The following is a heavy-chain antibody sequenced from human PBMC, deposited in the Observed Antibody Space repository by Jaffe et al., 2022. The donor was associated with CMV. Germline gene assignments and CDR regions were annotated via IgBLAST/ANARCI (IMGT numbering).Heavy chain of an antibody. CDR1: GFTFSSYA. CDR3: AKDLQDYYDSSGRENPTHY. D-gene: IGHD3-22*01. Sequence: EVQLLESGGGLVQPGGSLRLSCAASGFTFSSYAMSWVRQAPGKGLEWVSAISGSGGSTYYADSVKGRFTISRDNSKNTLYLQMNSLRAEDTAVYYCAKDLQDYYDSSGRENPTHYWGQGTLVTVSS. J-gene: IGHJ4*02. V-gene: IGHV3-23*01. CDR2: ISGSGGST.